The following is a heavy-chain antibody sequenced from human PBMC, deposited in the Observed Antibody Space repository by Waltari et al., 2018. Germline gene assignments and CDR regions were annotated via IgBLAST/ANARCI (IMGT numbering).Heavy chain of an antibody. J-gene: IGHJ3*02. CDR3: TRDISGRTAFDI. CDR1: GFSFSSYG. V-gene: IGHV3-33*01. Sequence: QVQLVESGGGEVQPGKSLKLSCVASGFSFSSYGMHWVRQAPGKGLEWVAVVLYDGSNQYYADSVKGRFTISRDNSKNTLYLQVNSLRAEDTAVYYCTRDISGRTAFDIWGQGTMVTVSS. CDR2: VLYDGSNQ. D-gene: IGHD3-10*01.